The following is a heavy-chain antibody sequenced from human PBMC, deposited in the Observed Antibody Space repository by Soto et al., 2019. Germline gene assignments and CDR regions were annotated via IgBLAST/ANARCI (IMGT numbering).Heavy chain of an antibody. Sequence: EVQLLESGGGLVQPGGSLRLSCAASGFTFSSYAMSWVRQAPGKGLEWVSAISGSGGSTYYADSVKGRFTISRDNSKNTLYLQMNSLRAEDTAVYYCAKDLNISHITMIVVVITSWGQGTLVTVSS. D-gene: IGHD3-22*01. CDR3: AKDLNISHITMIVVVITS. CDR1: GFTFSSYA. J-gene: IGHJ5*02. V-gene: IGHV3-23*01. CDR2: ISGSGGST.